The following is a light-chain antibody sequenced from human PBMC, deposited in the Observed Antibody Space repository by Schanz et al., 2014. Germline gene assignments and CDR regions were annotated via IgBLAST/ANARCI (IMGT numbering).Light chain of an antibody. CDR3: SSYTSSSTLGV. CDR2: DVS. V-gene: IGLV2-14*03. CDR1: SSDVGGYND. J-gene: IGLJ1*01. Sequence: QSALTQPASVSGSPGQSITISCTGTSSDVGGYNDVSWYQQHPGKAPKLMIYDVSNRPSGVSNRFSGSKSGNTASLTISVLQAEDEADYYCSSYTSSSTLGVFGTGTKLTVL.